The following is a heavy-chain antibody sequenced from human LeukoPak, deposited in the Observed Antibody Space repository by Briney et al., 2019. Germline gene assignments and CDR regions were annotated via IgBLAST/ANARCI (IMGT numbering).Heavy chain of an antibody. J-gene: IGHJ4*02. CDR1: GYSISSGYY. Sequence: SSETLSLTCTVSGYSISSGYYWGWIRQPPGKGLEWIGSIYHSGSTYYNPSLKSRVTISVDTSKNQFSLKLSSVTAADTAVYYCARQYYYDSSGYYYGLSYFDYWGQGTLVTVSS. CDR2: IYHSGST. CDR3: ARQYYYDSSGYYYGLSYFDY. V-gene: IGHV4-38-2*02. D-gene: IGHD3-22*01.